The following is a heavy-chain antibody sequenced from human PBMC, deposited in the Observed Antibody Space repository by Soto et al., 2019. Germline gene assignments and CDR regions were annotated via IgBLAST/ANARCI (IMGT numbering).Heavy chain of an antibody. Sequence: SETLTLTCTVSGGSISSGYYWSWLRQHPVKGLEWIGYIYYSGNTYYNPSLKSRVSISLDTSKSQFSLKLDSVTAADTAVYYCARDAHVALGDPKSTDVSGPGTTVTVSS. CDR2: IYYSGNT. D-gene: IGHD3-3*02. J-gene: IGHJ6*02. CDR1: GGSISSGYY. CDR3: ARDAHVALGDPKSTDV. V-gene: IGHV4-31*03.